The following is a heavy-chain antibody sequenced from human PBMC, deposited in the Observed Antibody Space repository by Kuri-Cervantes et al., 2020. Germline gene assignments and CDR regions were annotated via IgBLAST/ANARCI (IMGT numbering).Heavy chain of an antibody. CDR1: GGSISSYY. Sequence: SETLSLTCTVSGGSISSYYWSWIRQPPGKGLEWIGYIYYSGSTNYNPSLKSRVTISVDTSKDQFSLKLSSVTAADTAVYYCARIGYCSSTSCYVRAYYYYYMDVWGKGTTVTVSS. D-gene: IGHD2-2*01. CDR3: ARIGYCSSTSCYVRAYYYYYMDV. CDR2: IYYSGST. J-gene: IGHJ6*03. V-gene: IGHV4-59*12.